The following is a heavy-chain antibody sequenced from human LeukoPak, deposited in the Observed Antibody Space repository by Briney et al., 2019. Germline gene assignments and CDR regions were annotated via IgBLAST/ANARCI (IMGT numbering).Heavy chain of an antibody. CDR1: GGSLSSYY. V-gene: IGHV4-4*07. Sequence: SETLSLTCTVSGGSLSSYYWSWLRQPAGKGLEWIGRIYTSGSTNYNPSLKSRVTMSVDTSKNQFSLKLSSVTAADTAVYYCARSLPPFDSSGYQLDYWGQGTLVTVSS. J-gene: IGHJ4*02. CDR2: IYTSGST. D-gene: IGHD3-22*01. CDR3: ARSLPPFDSSGYQLDY.